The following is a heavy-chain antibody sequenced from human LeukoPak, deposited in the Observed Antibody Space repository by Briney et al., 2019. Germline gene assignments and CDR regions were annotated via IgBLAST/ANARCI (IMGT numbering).Heavy chain of an antibody. D-gene: IGHD2-2*01. CDR1: GFTFSSYW. V-gene: IGHV3-7*01. Sequence: GGSLRLSCAASGFTFSSYWMSWVRQATGKGLEWVANIKQDGGEKYYVDSVKGRFTISRDNAKNSLYLQMNSLRAEDTAVYYCARDDCSSISCYHNWFDPWGQGTLVTVSS. CDR2: IKQDGGEK. J-gene: IGHJ5*02. CDR3: ARDDCSSISCYHNWFDP.